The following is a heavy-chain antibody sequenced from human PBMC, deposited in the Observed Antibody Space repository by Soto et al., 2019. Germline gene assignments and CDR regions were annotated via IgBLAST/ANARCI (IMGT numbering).Heavy chain of an antibody. D-gene: IGHD3-3*02. V-gene: IGHV3-21*01. CDR3: ARGRIRGYFDY. CDR1: GFTFSSYS. Sequence: EVQLVESGGGLVKPGGSLRLSCAASGFTFSSYSMNWVRQAPGKGLEWVSPISSSSSYIYDADSVKGRFTISRDNAKNSLYLQMNSLRAEDTAVYYCARGRIRGYFDYWGQGTLVTVSS. CDR2: ISSSSSYI. J-gene: IGHJ4*02.